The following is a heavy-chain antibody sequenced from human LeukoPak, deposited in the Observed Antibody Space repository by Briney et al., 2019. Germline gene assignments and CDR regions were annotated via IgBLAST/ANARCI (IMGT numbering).Heavy chain of an antibody. CDR2: IYYSGGP. D-gene: IGHD5-12*01. Sequence: PSETLSLTCTVSGGSISSFFWNWIRQPPGKGLEWIGYIYYSGGPNYSPSLNSRVTISVDTSKNQVSLKLTSVTAADTAVYYCARPLRPYYYYAMDVWGQGTTVTVSS. CDR1: GGSISSFF. V-gene: IGHV4-59*08. CDR3: ARPLRPYYYYAMDV. J-gene: IGHJ6*02.